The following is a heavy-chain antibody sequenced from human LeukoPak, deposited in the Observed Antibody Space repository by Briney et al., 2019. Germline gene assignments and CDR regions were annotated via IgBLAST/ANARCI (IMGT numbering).Heavy chain of an antibody. CDR3: AKDLVPAALFGMDV. D-gene: IGHD2-2*01. Sequence: GRFLRLSCAASGFTFSSYGMHWVRQAPGKGLEWVAVISYDGSNKYYADSVKGRFTISRDNSKNTLYLQMNSLRAEDTAVYYCAKDLVPAALFGMDVWGQGTTVTVSS. J-gene: IGHJ6*02. CDR2: ISYDGSNK. CDR1: GFTFSSYG. V-gene: IGHV3-30*18.